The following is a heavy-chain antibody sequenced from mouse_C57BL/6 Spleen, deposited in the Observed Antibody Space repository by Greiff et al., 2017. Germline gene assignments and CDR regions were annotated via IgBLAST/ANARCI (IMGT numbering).Heavy chain of an antibody. CDR3: GLYYYGSSYHFDY. CDR1: GYSFTGYF. D-gene: IGHD1-1*01. Sequence: VQLQRSGPELVKPGASVKISCKASGYSFTGYFMNWVMQSHGKSLEWIGRINPYNGDTFYNQKFKGKATLTVDKSSSTAHMELRSLTSEDSAVYYCGLYYYGSSYHFDYWGQGTTLTVSS. J-gene: IGHJ2*01. V-gene: IGHV1-20*01. CDR2: INPYNGDT.